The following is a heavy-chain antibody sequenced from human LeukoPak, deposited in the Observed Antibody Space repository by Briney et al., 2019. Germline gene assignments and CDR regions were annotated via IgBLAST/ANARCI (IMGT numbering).Heavy chain of an antibody. CDR2: INHSGST. CDR3: AGRGARWNYKRYYFDY. J-gene: IGHJ4*02. D-gene: IGHD1-7*01. CDR1: GGSISSYY. V-gene: IGHV4-34*01. Sequence: SETLSLTCTVSGGSISSYYWSWIRQPPGKGLEWIGEINHSGSTNYNPSLKSRVTISVDTSKNQFSLKLSSVTAADTAVYYCAGRGARWNYKRYYFDYWGQGTLVTVSS.